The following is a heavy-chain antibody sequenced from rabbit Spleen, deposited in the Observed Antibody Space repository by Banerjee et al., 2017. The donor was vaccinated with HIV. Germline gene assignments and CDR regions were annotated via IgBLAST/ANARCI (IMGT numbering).Heavy chain of an antibody. D-gene: IGHD1-1*01. CDR3: ARDLTDVIGWNFGW. CDR1: GFSFSSSYW. J-gene: IGHJ4*01. Sequence: LQESGGGLVQPGGTLTLACTASGFSFSSSYWICWVRQAPGKGLEWIACIYAGSSNNTDYASWAKGRFTISKTSSTTVTLQMTSLTAADTATYFCARDLTDVIGWNFGWWGPGTLVTVS. CDR2: IYAGSSNNT. V-gene: IGHV1S45*01.